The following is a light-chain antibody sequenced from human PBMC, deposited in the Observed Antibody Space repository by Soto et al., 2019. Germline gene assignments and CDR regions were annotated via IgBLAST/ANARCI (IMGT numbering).Light chain of an antibody. CDR1: QSVRSH. CDR3: EQYNAWAGT. V-gene: IGKV3D-15*01. CDR2: GAS. Sequence: VSRGSVDTGGCRASQSVRSHLAWFQQKPGQPPRLLIHGASTRATGIPARFSVSGYGTEYNLRLRSLHSGDSALSFCEQYNAWAGTFGGGTKVDIK. J-gene: IGKJ4*01.